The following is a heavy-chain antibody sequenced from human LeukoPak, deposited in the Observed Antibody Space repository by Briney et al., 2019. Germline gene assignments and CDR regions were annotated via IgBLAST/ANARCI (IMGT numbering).Heavy chain of an antibody. Sequence: GGSLRLSCAASGFTFSSYGVHWVRQAPGKGLEWVAFIRYDGSNKYYADSVKGRFTTSRDNSKNTLYLQMNSLRAEDTAVYYCAKDLMAVVPAANYWGQGTLVTVSS. V-gene: IGHV3-30*02. CDR3: AKDLMAVVPAANY. D-gene: IGHD2-2*01. CDR2: IRYDGSNK. CDR1: GFTFSSYG. J-gene: IGHJ4*02.